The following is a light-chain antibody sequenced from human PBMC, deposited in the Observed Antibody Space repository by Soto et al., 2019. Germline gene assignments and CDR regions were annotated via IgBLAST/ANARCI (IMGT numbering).Light chain of an antibody. V-gene: IGKV3-20*01. Sequence: EIVLTQSPGSLSLSPVEIATLSFMASQSVSSSFLAWYQQTPGQAPRLLIYGASRRATGIPDRFSGRGSGTDFTLTISRLEPEDFAVYYCEQYGSSPLTFGGGTKVDIK. J-gene: IGKJ4*01. CDR2: GAS. CDR1: QSVSSSF. CDR3: EQYGSSPLT.